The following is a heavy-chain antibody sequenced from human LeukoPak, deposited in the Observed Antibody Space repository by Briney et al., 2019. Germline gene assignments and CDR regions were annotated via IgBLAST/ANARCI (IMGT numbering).Heavy chain of an antibody. Sequence: SETLSLTCTVSGGSISSGGYYWSWIRQHPGKGLEWIGYIYYSGRPYYNPSPKSRVTISVDTSKNQFSLNLTSVTAADTAVYYCARDIRPYNWFDPWGQGTLVTVSS. CDR1: GGSISSGGYY. CDR3: ARDIRPYNWFDP. V-gene: IGHV4-31*03. J-gene: IGHJ5*02. CDR2: IYYSGRP. D-gene: IGHD2-2*02.